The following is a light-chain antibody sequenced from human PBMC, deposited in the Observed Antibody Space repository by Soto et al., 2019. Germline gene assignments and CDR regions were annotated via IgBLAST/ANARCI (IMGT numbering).Light chain of an antibody. V-gene: IGKV1-17*01. Sequence: DIQMTPSPSSLSASVGDRVTITCRASQGIRNALDRYQQKPAKAPERLIYAASSVKRGVTSRFSGSGAGTEFPLTPSRLQADDVATYYCLHYHTYPWTCGQGTKVEIK. CDR1: QGIRNA. CDR3: LHYHTYPWT. J-gene: IGKJ1*01. CDR2: AAS.